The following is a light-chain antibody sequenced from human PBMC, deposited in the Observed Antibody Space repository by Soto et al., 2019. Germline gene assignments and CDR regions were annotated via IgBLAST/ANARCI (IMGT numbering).Light chain of an antibody. J-gene: IGLJ3*02. Sequence: QSALTQPASVSGSRGQSITISCTGTSTNVGVYNFVSWYRQYPGKAPELIIYGVSQRPSTFFNRFSGSKSGNTASLTISGLQSGDEADYYCCSYAGNNALVFGGGTKVTVL. V-gene: IGLV2-23*02. CDR3: CSYAGNNALV. CDR2: GVS. CDR1: STNVGVYNF.